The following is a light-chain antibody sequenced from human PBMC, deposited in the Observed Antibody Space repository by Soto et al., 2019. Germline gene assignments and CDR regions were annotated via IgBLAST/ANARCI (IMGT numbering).Light chain of an antibody. CDR2: TAS. CDR1: QCINKF. V-gene: IGKV1-16*01. Sequence: DIQMTQSPSSLSASVGDSVTITCRASQCINKFLAWFQQKPGTAPKSLISTASRLLSGVPSRFSCCVYVTHFTLTINNLQPEDFATYYCHPYESFPLTFGGGTRVEIK. CDR3: HPYESFPLT. J-gene: IGKJ4*01.